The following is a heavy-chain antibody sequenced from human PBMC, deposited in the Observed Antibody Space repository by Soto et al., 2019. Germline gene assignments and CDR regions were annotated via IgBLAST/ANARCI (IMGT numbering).Heavy chain of an antibody. CDR3: ARGRPTPRGSGSQRGFDY. V-gene: IGHV4-34*01. CDR2: INHSGST. J-gene: IGHJ4*02. CDR1: GGSFSGYY. D-gene: IGHD3-10*01. Sequence: SETLSLTCAVYGGSFSGYYWSWIRQPPGKGLEWIGEINHSGSTNYNPSLKSRVTISVDTSKNQFSLKLSSVTAADTAVYYCARGRPTPRGSGSQRGFDYWGQGTLVTVSS.